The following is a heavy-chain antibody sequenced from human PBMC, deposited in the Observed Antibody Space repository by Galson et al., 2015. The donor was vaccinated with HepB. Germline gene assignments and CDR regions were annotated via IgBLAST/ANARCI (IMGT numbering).Heavy chain of an antibody. D-gene: IGHD5-18*01. CDR2: IIPILGIA. CDR3: ASLAGPRGYSYGPFDY. V-gene: IGHV1-69*02. CDR1: GGTFSSYT. Sequence: SCKASGGTFSSYTISWVRQAPGQGLEWMGRIIPILGIANYAQKFQGRVTITADKSTSTAYMELSSLRSEDAAVYYCASLAGPRGYSYGPFDYWGQGTLVTVSS. J-gene: IGHJ4*02.